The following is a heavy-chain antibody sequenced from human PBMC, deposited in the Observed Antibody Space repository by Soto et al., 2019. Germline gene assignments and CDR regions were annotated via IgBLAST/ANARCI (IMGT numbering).Heavy chain of an antibody. Sequence: QGQLQESGPGLVRPSETLSLTCTVSGASITSYYWSWIRQFSGKGLEWIGYIHYSGSTNYNPSLESRVTMSIDTSESQFSLRLRSVTAADTAVYYCARLDYYYYLDVWGKGTAVTVSS. CDR3: ARLDYYYYLDV. CDR2: IHYSGST. V-gene: IGHV4-59*12. CDR1: GASITSYY. J-gene: IGHJ6*03.